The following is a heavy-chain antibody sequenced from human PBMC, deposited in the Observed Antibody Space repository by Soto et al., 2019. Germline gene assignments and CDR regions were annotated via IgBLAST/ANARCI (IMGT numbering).Heavy chain of an antibody. Sequence: GGSLELSCAASGFTFYTYWMNWVRQAPGKGLVCLSGIKSDGTIRSYADSVKGRFTISRDNARNTLSLQMNGLRAEDTAVYYCARLSGDHVAFFSYGMDAWGQGNTVTVSS. V-gene: IGHV3-74*01. CDR3: ARLSGDHVAFFSYGMDA. J-gene: IGHJ6*02. CDR1: GFTFYTYW. CDR2: IKSDGTIR. D-gene: IGHD2-21*01.